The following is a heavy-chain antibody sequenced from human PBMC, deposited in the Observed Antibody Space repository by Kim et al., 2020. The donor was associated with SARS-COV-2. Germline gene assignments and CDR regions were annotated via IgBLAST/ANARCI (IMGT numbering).Heavy chain of an antibody. D-gene: IGHD4-4*01. CDR3: AREGFNDYSNGWFDP. Sequence: QKFQGRVTMTRNTSISTAYMELSSLRSEDTAVYYCAREGFNDYSNGWFDPWGQGTLGTVSS. V-gene: IGHV1-8*01. J-gene: IGHJ5*02.